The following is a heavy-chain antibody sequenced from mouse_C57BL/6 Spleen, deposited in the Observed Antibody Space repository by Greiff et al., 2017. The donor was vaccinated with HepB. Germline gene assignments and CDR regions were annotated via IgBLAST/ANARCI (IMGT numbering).Heavy chain of an antibody. CDR2: IYPRSGNT. J-gene: IGHJ2*01. CDR1: GYTFTSYG. D-gene: IGHD1-1*01. Sequence: VKLMESGAELARPGASVKLSCKASGYTFTSYGISWVKQRTGQGLEWIGEIYPRSGNTYYNEKFKGKATLTADKSSSTAYMELRSLTSEDSAVYFCARRDGSSYVDYWGQGTTLTVSS. CDR3: ARRDGSSYVDY. V-gene: IGHV1-81*01.